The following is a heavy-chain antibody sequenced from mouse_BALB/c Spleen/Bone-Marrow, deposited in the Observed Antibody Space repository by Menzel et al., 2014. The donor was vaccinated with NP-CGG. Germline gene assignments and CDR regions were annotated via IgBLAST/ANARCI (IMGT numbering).Heavy chain of an antibody. V-gene: IGHV4-1*02. CDR3: ARLGYYGGFAY. CDR1: GFDFSGFR. Sequence: DVKLVESGGGLVQPGRSLKISCAASGFDFSGFRMGWVRLAPGKGLEWIGEINPDSRTINYSPFLKDRFIISRDNAKNTLYLHMSKVRSEDTALYYCARLGYYGGFAYWGQGTLVTVSA. CDR2: INPDSRTI. J-gene: IGHJ3*01. D-gene: IGHD2-3*01.